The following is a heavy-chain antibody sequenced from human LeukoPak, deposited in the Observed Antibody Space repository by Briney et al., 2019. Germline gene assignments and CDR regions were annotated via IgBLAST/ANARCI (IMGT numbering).Heavy chain of an antibody. Sequence: GSSVKVSCKASGGTFSSYAINWVRQAPGQGLEWMGRIIPIFGITNYAQTFQGRVTITADKSTNTTYMELSSLRSEDTAVYFCARCAPYCSSTSCPFYFDYWGQGTLVTASS. CDR2: IIPIFGIT. CDR1: GGTFSSYA. J-gene: IGHJ4*02. D-gene: IGHD2-2*01. CDR3: ARCAPYCSSTSCPFYFDY. V-gene: IGHV1-69*04.